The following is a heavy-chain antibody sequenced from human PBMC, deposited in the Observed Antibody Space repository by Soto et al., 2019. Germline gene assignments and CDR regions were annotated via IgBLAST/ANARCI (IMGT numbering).Heavy chain of an antibody. Sequence: EVQVVESGGGLVQPGGSLRLSCAASGFTFSNYWMTWVRQAPGKGLEWVANIKQDGSENFYVDSVKGRFTISRDNAKNSLYLQMNSLRAEDTAVYYCARDFRPRGYDAFDIWGQGTMGPVSS. D-gene: IGHD6-6*01. J-gene: IGHJ3*02. V-gene: IGHV3-7*04. CDR1: GFTFSNYW. CDR2: IKQDGSEN. CDR3: ARDFRPRGYDAFDI.